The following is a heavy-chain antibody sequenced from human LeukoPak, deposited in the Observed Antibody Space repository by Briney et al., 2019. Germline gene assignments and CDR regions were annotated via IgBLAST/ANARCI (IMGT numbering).Heavy chain of an antibody. CDR3: AKEGLAAAATAESVDY. V-gene: IGHV3-30*18. D-gene: IGHD6-13*01. J-gene: IGHJ4*02. CDR1: GFTFSSYG. CDR2: ISYDGSNK. Sequence: GRSLRLSCAASGFTFSSYGMHWVRQAPGKGLEWVAVISYDGSNKYYADSVKGRFTISRDNSKNTLYLQMNSLRAEDTAVYYCAKEGLAAAATAESVDYWGQGTLVTVSS.